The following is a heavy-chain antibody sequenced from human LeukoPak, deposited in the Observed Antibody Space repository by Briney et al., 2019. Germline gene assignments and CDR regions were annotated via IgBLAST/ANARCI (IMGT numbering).Heavy chain of an antibody. Sequence: GGSLRLSCVGSGFSLFSYSINWVRQAPGKGLEWVSSISGNTSYIYYADSVKGRFTISRDNAENSLYLQMNSLRAEDTAVYYCAREEMGGTTRSGALTWGQGTLVTVSS. CDR3: AREEMGGTTRSGALT. J-gene: IGHJ5*02. D-gene: IGHD1-14*01. CDR1: GFSLFSYS. CDR2: ISGNTSYI. V-gene: IGHV3-21*01.